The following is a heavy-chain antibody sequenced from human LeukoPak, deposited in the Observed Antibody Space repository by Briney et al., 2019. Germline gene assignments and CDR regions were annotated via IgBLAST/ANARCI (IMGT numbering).Heavy chain of an antibody. J-gene: IGHJ4*02. CDR3: ARARTNCSGGSCYLRYFDY. CDR2: MNPNSGNT. CDR1: GYTFTSYD. V-gene: IGHV1-8*01. D-gene: IGHD2-15*01. Sequence: ASVKVSCKASGYTFTSYDINWVRQATGQGLEWMGWMNPNSGNTGYAQKFQGRVTMTRDTSISTAYMELSRLRSDDTAVYYCARARTNCSGGSCYLRYFDYWGQGTLVTVSS.